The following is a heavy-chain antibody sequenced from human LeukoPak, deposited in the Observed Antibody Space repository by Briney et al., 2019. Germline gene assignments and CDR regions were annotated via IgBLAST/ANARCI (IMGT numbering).Heavy chain of an antibody. CDR2: VNPSGGST. Sequence: GASVKVSCKASGYTFTTYYLHWVRQAPGQGLEWMGIVNPSGGSTPYAQNFQGRVTMTRDTSTNTVYMEPSNLRSEDTAVYYCARAVGATSQFDYWGQGTLVTVSS. V-gene: IGHV1-46*01. CDR3: ARAVGATSQFDY. J-gene: IGHJ4*02. CDR1: GYTFTTYY. D-gene: IGHD1-26*01.